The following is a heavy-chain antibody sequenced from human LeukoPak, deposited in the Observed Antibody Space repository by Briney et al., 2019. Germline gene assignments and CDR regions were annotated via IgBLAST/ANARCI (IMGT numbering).Heavy chain of an antibody. CDR2: INHSGST. Sequence: SETLSLTCAVYGGSFSGYYWSWIRQPPGKGLEWIGEINHSGSTNYNPSLKSRVTISVDTSKNQFSLKLSSVTAADTAVYYCARVVLRIPPGYDYWGQGTLVTVSS. V-gene: IGHV4-34*01. D-gene: IGHD2-15*01. CDR3: ARVVLRIPPGYDY. J-gene: IGHJ4*02. CDR1: GGSFSGYY.